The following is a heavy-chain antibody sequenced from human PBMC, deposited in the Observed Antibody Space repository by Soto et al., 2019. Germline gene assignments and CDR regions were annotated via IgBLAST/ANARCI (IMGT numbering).Heavy chain of an antibody. Sequence: PSETLSLTCTVSGGSISSSSYYWGWVRQPPGKGLEWIGNIYYGGSTYYNPSLASRVTISVDTSKNQFSLTLSSVTAADTAVFYCARLDNSGHFYYFDSWGQGTLVTVSS. D-gene: IGHD3-22*01. CDR3: ARLDNSGHFYYFDS. CDR2: IYYGGST. J-gene: IGHJ4*02. CDR1: GGSISSSSYY. V-gene: IGHV4-39*01.